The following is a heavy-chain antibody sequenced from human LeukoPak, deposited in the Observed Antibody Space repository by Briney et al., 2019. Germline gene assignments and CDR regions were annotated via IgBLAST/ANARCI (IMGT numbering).Heavy chain of an antibody. J-gene: IGHJ3*02. CDR3: ARGRAVDI. CDR2: ISWNSGSI. V-gene: IGHV3-9*01. CDR1: GFGFDDYA. Sequence: GGSLRLSCAASGFGFDDYAMHWVRQVPGKGLEWVSGISWNSGSIGYADSVQGRFTISRDNAKNSLYLQMNSLRAEDTAVYYCARGRAVDIWGRGTMVTVSS. D-gene: IGHD3-16*01.